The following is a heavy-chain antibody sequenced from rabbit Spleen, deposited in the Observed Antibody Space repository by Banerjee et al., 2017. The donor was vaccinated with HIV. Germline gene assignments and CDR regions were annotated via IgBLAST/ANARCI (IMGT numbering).Heavy chain of an antibody. D-gene: IGHD4-1*01. CDR3: ARDLDGVIGWNFGW. J-gene: IGHJ4*01. CDR2: IDTGSSGFT. CDR1: GVSFSFNSY. V-gene: IGHV1S45*01. Sequence: QEQLEESGGDLVKPGASLTLTCKASGVSFSFNSYMCWVRQAPGKGLEWIACIDTGSSGFTYFASWAKGRFTISKTSSTTVTLQMTSLTAADTATYFCARDLDGVIGWNFGWWGPGTLVTVS.